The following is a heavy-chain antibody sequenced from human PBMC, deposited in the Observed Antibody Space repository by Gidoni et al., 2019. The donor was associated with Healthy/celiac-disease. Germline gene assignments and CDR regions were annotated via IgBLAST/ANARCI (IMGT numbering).Heavy chain of an antibody. CDR1: GLTFSSYG. V-gene: IGHV3-33*01. CDR3: ARGWDESYFDY. J-gene: IGHJ4*02. CDR2: IWYDGSNK. D-gene: IGHD1-26*01. Sequence: QVQLVESGGGVVQPGRSLRLSCAASGLTFSSYGMHWVRQAPGKGLEWVSVIWYDGSNKYYADSVKGRFTISRDNSKNTLYLQMNSLRAEDTAVYYCARGWDESYFDYWGQGTLVTVSS.